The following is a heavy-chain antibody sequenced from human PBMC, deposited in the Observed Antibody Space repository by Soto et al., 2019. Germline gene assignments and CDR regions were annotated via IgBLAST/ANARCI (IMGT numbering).Heavy chain of an antibody. CDR3: ARDRQGYSSGWYPGNGMDV. CDR2: IIPIFGTA. V-gene: IGHV1-69*13. CDR1: GGTFSSYA. J-gene: IGHJ6*02. Sequence: SVKVSCKASGGTFSSYAISWVRQAPGQGLEWMGGIIPIFGTANYAQKFQGRVTITADESTSTAYMELSSLRSGDTAVYYCARDRQGYSSGWYPGNGMDVWGQGTTVTVSS. D-gene: IGHD6-19*01.